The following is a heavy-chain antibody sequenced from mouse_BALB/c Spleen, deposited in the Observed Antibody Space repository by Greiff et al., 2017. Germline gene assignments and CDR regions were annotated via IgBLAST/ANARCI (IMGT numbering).Heavy chain of an antibody. J-gene: IGHJ4*01. CDR1: GFSLTSYG. D-gene: IGHD1-1*02. Sequence: QVQLKESGPGLVAPSQSLSITCTVSGFSLTSYGVHWVRQPPGKGLEWLGVIWAGGSTNYNSALMSRLSISKDNSKSQVFLKRNSLQTDDTAMYYCARAGGNYVMEYWGQGTSVTVSS. V-gene: IGHV2-9*02. CDR2: IWAGGST. CDR3: ARAGGNYVMEY.